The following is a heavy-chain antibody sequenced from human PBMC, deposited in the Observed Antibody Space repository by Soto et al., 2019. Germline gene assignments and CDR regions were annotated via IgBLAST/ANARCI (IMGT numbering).Heavy chain of an antibody. Sequence: SETLSLTCTASGGFISSSNYYWGWLRQAPGKELEWIGSIFYSGSTYHSPSLKSRVTMSVDTSKTAFSLQMTYVTAADTAVYYCARHRLVSRYFDLWGRGTLVTVSS. J-gene: IGHJ2*01. D-gene: IGHD3-9*01. CDR2: IFYSGST. CDR3: ARHRLVSRYFDL. CDR1: GGFISSSNYY. V-gene: IGHV4-39*01.